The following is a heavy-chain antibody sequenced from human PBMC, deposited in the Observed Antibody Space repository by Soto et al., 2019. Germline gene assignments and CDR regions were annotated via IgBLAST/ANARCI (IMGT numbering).Heavy chain of an antibody. D-gene: IGHD3-10*01. V-gene: IGHV4-34*01. J-gene: IGHJ5*02. CDR1: GGSFSGYY. CDR3: ARGASRRMVRGGHWFDP. Sequence: SETLSLTCAVYGGSFSGYYWSWIRQPPGKGLEWIGEINHSGSTSYNPSLKSRVTISVDTSKNQFSLKLSSVTAADTAVYYCARGASRRMVRGGHWFDPWGQGTLVTVSS. CDR2: INHSGST.